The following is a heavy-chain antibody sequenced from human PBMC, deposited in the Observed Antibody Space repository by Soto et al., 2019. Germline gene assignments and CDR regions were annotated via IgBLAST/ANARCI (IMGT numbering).Heavy chain of an antibody. J-gene: IGHJ6*02. CDR3: ARHIWGYSGYGDYYYYGMDV. CDR1: GYSFTSYW. CDR2: IYPGDSDT. V-gene: IGHV5-51*01. D-gene: IGHD5-12*01. Sequence: PGESLKISCKGSGYSFTSYWIGWVRQMPGKGLEWMGIIYPGDSDTRYSPSFQGQVTIPADKSISTAYLQWSSLKASDTAMYYCARHIWGYSGYGDYYYYGMDVWGQGTTVTVSS.